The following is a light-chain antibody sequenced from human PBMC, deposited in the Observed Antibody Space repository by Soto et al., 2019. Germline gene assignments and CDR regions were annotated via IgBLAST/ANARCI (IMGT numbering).Light chain of an antibody. J-gene: IGLJ2*01. CDR3: QSYDSSLSGS. V-gene: IGLV1-40*01. CDR1: SSNIGAGYD. CDR2: GNS. Sequence: QSVLTQPPSVSGAPGQRVTISCTGSSSNIGAGYDVHWYQQLPGTAPKLLIYGNSNRPSGVPDRFSGSKSGTSASLAITVLQAEDEAEYYCQSYDSSLSGSFCGVTKLTVL.